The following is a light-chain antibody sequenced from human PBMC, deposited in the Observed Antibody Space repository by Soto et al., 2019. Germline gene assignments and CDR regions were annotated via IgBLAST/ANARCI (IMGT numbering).Light chain of an antibody. CDR2: GAS. V-gene: IGKV3-15*01. J-gene: IGKJ3*01. Sequence: EIVMTQSPATLSVSPGERVTLSCRASQSVSSNLAWYQQKPGQAPRLLIYGASTRATGIPARFSGSGSGTEFTLTSSSLKSEDFAVYHCQQYNTWPPLTFGAGTKVDIK. CDR1: QSVSSN. CDR3: QQYNTWPPLT.